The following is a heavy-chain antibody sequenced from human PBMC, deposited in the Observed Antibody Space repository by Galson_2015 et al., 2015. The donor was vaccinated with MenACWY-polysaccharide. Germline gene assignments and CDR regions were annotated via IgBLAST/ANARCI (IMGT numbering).Heavy chain of an antibody. CDR3: AKMGQPVSLWFYDY. J-gene: IGHJ4*02. D-gene: IGHD3-10*01. CDR2: ISASGTST. Sequence: SLRLSCAASGFTFSSYAMSWVRQAPGKGLEWVSAISASGTSTYYADSVKGRITISRDNSKNTLYLQMKSLRAEDTAVYYCAKMGQPVSLWFYDYWGQGTLVTVSA. V-gene: IGHV3-23*01. CDR1: GFTFSSYA.